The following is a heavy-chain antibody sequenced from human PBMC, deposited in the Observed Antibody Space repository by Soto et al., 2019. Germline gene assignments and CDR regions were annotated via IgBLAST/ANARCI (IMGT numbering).Heavy chain of an antibody. Sequence: SETLSLTCTVSGGSISSDSWSWARQPPGKGLEWIGYIYASGTTNYSPSLKSRVTISLDTSKNQFSLKLSSVTAADTAVYYCARDRNTNKDYDILTGYYGWYYYGMDVWGQGTTVTVSS. J-gene: IGHJ6*02. CDR1: GGSISSDS. V-gene: IGHV4-59*01. D-gene: IGHD3-9*01. CDR3: ARDRNTNKDYDILTGYYGWYYYGMDV. CDR2: IYASGTT.